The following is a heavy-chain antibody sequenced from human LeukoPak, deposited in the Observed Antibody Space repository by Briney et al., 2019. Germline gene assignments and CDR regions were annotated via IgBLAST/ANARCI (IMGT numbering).Heavy chain of an antibody. D-gene: IGHD3-10*02. CDR2: IKQDGSEK. V-gene: IGHV3-7*01. CDR3: AELGITMIGGV. CDR1: GFTFSNYW. Sequence: GGSLRLSCAASGFTFSNYWMSWVRQAPGKGLEWVANIKQDGSEKYYVDSVKGRFTISRDNATNSLYLQMNSLRAEDTAVYYCAELGITMIGGVWGKGTTVTISS. J-gene: IGHJ6*04.